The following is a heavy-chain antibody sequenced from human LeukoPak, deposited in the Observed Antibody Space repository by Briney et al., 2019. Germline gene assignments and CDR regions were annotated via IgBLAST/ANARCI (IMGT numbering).Heavy chain of an antibody. CDR3: ASGGTTGDTYGHAYYLDS. CDR1: GGTFSSYA. V-gene: IGHV1-69*06. J-gene: IGHJ4*02. D-gene: IGHD5-18*01. CDR2: IIPIFGTT. Sequence: ASVKVSCKASGGTFSSYAISWVRQAPGQGLEWMGGIIPIFGTTNFAQKFQGRVTITADKSTSTVYMELSSLRSEDTAVYYCASGGTTGDTYGHAYYLDSCGQGTLVTVSS.